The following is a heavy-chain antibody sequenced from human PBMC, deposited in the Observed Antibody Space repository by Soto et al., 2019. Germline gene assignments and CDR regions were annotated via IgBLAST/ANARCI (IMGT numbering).Heavy chain of an antibody. V-gene: IGHV3-53*01. D-gene: IGHD3-22*01. CDR2: IYSGGST. CDR1: GFTVSSNY. Sequence: GGSLRLSCAASGFTVSSNYMSWVRQAPGKGLEWVSVIYSGGSTYYADSVKGRFTISRDNSKNTLYLQMNSLRAEDTAVYYCARDPSQDYYDSTGYFKARHYYYGMAVWGQGTTVTVSS. J-gene: IGHJ6*02. CDR3: ARDPSQDYYDSTGYFKARHYYYGMAV.